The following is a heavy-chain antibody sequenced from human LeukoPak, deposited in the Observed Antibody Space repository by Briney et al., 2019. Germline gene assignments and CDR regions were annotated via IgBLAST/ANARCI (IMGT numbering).Heavy chain of an antibody. V-gene: IGHV3-9*01. CDR1: GFTVSGNS. D-gene: IGHD3-9*01. J-gene: IGHJ4*02. Sequence: GGSLRLSCTVSGFTVSGNSMSWVRQAPGKGLEWVSGISWNSGSIGYLDSVRGRFTISRDNAKNSLYLQMNSLRPDDTALYYCAKENSKYYDILTGYSAPLDSWGQGTLVTVSS. CDR2: ISWNSGSI. CDR3: AKENSKYYDILTGYSAPLDS.